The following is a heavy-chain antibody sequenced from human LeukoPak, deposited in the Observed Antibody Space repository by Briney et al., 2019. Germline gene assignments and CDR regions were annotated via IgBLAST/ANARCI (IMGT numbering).Heavy chain of an antibody. CDR3: AKGVTIDAFDI. CDR2: IWYDGSNK. Sequence: PGRSLRLSCAASGFTFSRYGMHWVRQAPGKGLEWVAVIWYDGSNKYYADSVKGRFTISRDNSKNTLYLQMNSLRAEDTAVYYCAKGVTIDAFDIWGQGTMVTVSS. D-gene: IGHD3-3*01. CDR1: GFTFSRYG. V-gene: IGHV3-33*06. J-gene: IGHJ3*02.